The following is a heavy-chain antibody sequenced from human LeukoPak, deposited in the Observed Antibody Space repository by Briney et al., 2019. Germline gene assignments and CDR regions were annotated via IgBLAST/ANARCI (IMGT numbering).Heavy chain of an antibody. CDR2: IQYSGST. J-gene: IGHJ4*02. Sequence: SETLSLTCTVSGGSISSYHWSWIRQSPGKGLEWMGYIQYSGSTNRNPSLKSRVTISVDTSKNQFSLKLSSVAAADTAVYYCASLIYDSSGYYFDKWGQGTLVTVSS. V-gene: IGHV4-59*08. D-gene: IGHD3-22*01. CDR3: ASLIYDSSGYYFDK. CDR1: GGSISSYH.